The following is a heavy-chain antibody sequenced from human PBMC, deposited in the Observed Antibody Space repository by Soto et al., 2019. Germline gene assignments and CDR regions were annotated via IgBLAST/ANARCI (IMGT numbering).Heavy chain of an antibody. CDR3: AKVGPPDDFWSDRYYYYGMDV. CDR2: ISGSGGST. D-gene: IGHD3-3*01. V-gene: IGHV3-23*01. J-gene: IGHJ6*02. Sequence: HPGGSLRLSCAAFGFTFSSYAMSWVRQAPGKGLEWVSAISGSGGSTYYADSVKGRFTISRDNSKNTLYLQMNSLRAEDTAVYYCAKVGPPDDFWSDRYYYYGMDVWGQGTTVTVSS. CDR1: GFTFSSYA.